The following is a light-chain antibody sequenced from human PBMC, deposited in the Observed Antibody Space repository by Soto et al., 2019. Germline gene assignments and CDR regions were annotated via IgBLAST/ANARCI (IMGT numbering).Light chain of an antibody. CDR3: QQSYSTPQT. Sequence: DIQMTQSPASRSACVGDRGPLTCRASQSINISLNWYQQKPGKAPKLLIDAASSFQRWVPSRVSGSAAGTDFTLTISSLQPEDCATYDCQQSYSTPQTVGQETKVDIK. CDR2: AAS. CDR1: QSINIS. J-gene: IGKJ1*01. V-gene: IGKV1-39*01.